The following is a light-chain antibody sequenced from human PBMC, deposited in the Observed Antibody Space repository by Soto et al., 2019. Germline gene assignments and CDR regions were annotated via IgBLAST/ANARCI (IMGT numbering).Light chain of an antibody. Sequence: EIVMTQSPATLSVSPGERATLSCRASQSVSSNLAWYQQKPVQAPRLLIYGSSTRATGIPARFSGSGSGTEFTLTINILPSEYFAVYYCQQYNNWPPEITFGQGTRLEIK. V-gene: IGKV3-15*01. CDR3: QQYNNWPPEIT. J-gene: IGKJ5*01. CDR1: QSVSSN. CDR2: GSS.